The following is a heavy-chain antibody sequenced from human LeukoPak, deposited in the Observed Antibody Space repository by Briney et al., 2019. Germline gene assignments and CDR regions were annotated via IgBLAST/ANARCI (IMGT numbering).Heavy chain of an antibody. CDR1: GYSFTSYW. V-gene: IGHV5-51*01. Sequence: GESLNISCTGSGYSFTSYWIGWLRQMPGKGLEWMGIIYTGDSDTRYSPSFPGQLTISADKSISTAYLQWSSLKASDTAMYYCARLVGATRYNWFDPWGQGTLVTVSP. D-gene: IGHD1-26*01. CDR2: IYTGDSDT. J-gene: IGHJ5*02. CDR3: ARLVGATRYNWFDP.